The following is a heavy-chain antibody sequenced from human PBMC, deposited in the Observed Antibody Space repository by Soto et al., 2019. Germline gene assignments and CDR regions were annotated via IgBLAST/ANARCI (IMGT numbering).Heavy chain of an antibody. V-gene: IGHV1-69*13. J-gene: IGHJ6*02. Sequence: SVKVSCKASGGTFSSYAISWVRQAPGQGLEWMGGIIPIFGTANYAQKFQGRVTITADESTSTAYMELSSLRSEDTAVYYCARDLPGYYYGMDVWGQGTTVTVSS. CDR2: IIPIFGTA. CDR3: ARDLPGYYYGMDV. CDR1: GGTFSSYA.